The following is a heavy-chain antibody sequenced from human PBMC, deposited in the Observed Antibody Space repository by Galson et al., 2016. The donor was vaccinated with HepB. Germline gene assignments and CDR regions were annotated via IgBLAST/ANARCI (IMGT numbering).Heavy chain of an antibody. CDR2: ISSRTRTT. D-gene: IGHD6-19*01. J-gene: IGHJ3*02. V-gene: IGHV3-48*04. CDR1: GLTFSGYN. CDR3: ARMRYSSGWLDGFDI. Sequence: SLRLSCAVSGLTFSGYNMNWVRQAPGKGLEWVSHISSRTRTTYYADSVKGRFTISRDNARNSLYLQMNSLRVEDTAVYYCARMRYSSGWLDGFDIWGQGTMVTVSS.